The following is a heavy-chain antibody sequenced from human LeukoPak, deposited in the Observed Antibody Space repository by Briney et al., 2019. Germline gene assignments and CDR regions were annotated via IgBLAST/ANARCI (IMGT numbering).Heavy chain of an antibody. D-gene: IGHD3-22*01. J-gene: IGHJ4*02. CDR3: AREYYDSSGYVPFFDY. CDR2: IIPILGIA. V-gene: IGHV1-69*04. CDR1: GGTFSSYT. Sequence: ASVKVSCKASGGTFSSYTISWVRQAPGQGLEWMGRIIPILGIANHAQKFQGRVTITADKSTSTAYMELSSLRSEDTAVYYCAREYYDSSGYVPFFDYWGQGTLVTVSS.